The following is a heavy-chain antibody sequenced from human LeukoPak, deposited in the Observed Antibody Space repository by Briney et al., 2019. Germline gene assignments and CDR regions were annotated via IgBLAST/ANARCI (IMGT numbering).Heavy chain of an antibody. V-gene: IGHV1-2*06. Sequence: ASVKVSCKVSGYTLTELSMHWVRQAPGQGLEWMGRINPNSGGTNYAQKFQGRVTMTRDTSISTAYMELSRLRSDDTAVYYCARGYCTNGVCYNFDYWGQGTLVTVSS. CDR2: INPNSGGT. CDR3: ARGYCTNGVCYNFDY. J-gene: IGHJ4*02. CDR1: GYTLTELS. D-gene: IGHD2-8*01.